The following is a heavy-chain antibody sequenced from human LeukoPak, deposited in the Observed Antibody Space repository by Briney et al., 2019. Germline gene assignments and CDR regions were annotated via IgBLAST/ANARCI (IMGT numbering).Heavy chain of an antibody. V-gene: IGHV1-24*01. Sequence: GGSLRLSCAASGFTFSSYAMHWVRQAPGKGLEWMGGFDPEDGETIYAQKFQGRVTMTEDTSTDTAYMELSSLRSEDTAVYYCATSHWSGYSSGAFDIWGQGTMVTVSS. CDR1: GFTFSSYA. D-gene: IGHD3-3*01. CDR2: FDPEDGET. CDR3: ATSHWSGYSSGAFDI. J-gene: IGHJ3*02.